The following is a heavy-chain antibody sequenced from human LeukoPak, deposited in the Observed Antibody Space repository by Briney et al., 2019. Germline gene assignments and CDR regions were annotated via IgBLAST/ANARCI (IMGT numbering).Heavy chain of an antibody. CDR3: ARHVGGPEGWLQLIDY. CDR2: IYYSGST. J-gene: IGHJ4*02. V-gene: IGHV4-39*01. D-gene: IGHD5-24*01. CDR1: GGSISSSSYY. Sequence: SETLSLTCTVSGGSISSSSYYWGWIRQPPGKGLEWIGSIYYSGSTYYNPSLKSRVTISVDTSKNQFSLKLSSVTAADTAVYYCARHVGGPEGWLQLIDYWGQGTLVTVSS.